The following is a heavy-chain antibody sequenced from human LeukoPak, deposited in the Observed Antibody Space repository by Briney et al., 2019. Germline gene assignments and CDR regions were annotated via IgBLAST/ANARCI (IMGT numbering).Heavy chain of an antibody. J-gene: IGHJ6*04. CDR1: GFTFSSYE. Sequence: GGSLRLSCAASGFTFSSYEMNWVRQAPGKGLEWVTYISSSGSTIYYADSAKGRFTISRDNAKNSLYLQMNSLRAEDTAVYYCAELGITMIGGVWGKGTTVTISS. V-gene: IGHV3-48*03. D-gene: IGHD3-10*02. CDR2: ISSSGSTI. CDR3: AELGITMIGGV.